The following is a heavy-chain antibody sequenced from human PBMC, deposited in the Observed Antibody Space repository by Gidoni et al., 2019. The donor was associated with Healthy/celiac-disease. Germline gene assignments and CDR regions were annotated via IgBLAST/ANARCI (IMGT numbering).Heavy chain of an antibody. CDR3: ARSLWFGELSGFNY. CDR1: GGSFSGYY. V-gene: IGHV4-34*01. CDR2: INHSGST. J-gene: IGHJ4*02. D-gene: IGHD3-10*01. Sequence: QVQLQQWGAGLLKPSETLSLTCAVYGGSFSGYYWSWIRQPPGKGLEWIGEINHSGSTNYNPSLKSRVTISVDTSKNQFSLKLSSVTAADTAVYYCARSLWFGELSGFNYWGQGTLVTVSS.